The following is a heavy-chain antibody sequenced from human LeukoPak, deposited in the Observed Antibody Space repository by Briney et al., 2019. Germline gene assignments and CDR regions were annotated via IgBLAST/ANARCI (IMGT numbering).Heavy chain of an antibody. CDR3: AKSGSSVFWS. CDR1: GFTFSNHW. CDR2: TRDDGSEK. V-gene: IGHV3-7*03. J-gene: IGHJ5*02. D-gene: IGHD3-3*02. Sequence: GGSLRLSCAASGFTFSNHWMSWVRQAPGKGREWVANTRDDGSEKYYVDSVKGRFTVSRDNVKNSLFLQMNSLRVDDTAVYYCAKSGSSVFWSWGQGTLVTVSS.